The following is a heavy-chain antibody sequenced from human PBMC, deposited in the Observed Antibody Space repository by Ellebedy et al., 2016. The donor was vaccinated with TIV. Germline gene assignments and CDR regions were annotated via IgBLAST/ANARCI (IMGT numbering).Heavy chain of an antibody. CDR2: IYNSGSP. CDR1: GDSVGNYY. Sequence: PGGSLRLSCTVSGDSVGNYYWSWVRQPPGKGLERIAYIYNSGSPNYNPSLKSRATISADTSKNQFSLKLTSLTDADTAIYYCARGARAWLDPWGQGTLVTVSS. V-gene: IGHV4-59*02. CDR3: ARGARAWLDP. J-gene: IGHJ5*02.